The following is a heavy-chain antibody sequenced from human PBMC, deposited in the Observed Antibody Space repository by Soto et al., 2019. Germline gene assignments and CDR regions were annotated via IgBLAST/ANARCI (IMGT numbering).Heavy chain of an antibody. CDR1: GYKFPSSW. J-gene: IGHJ5*02. CDR3: ARLSVFASWFDP. D-gene: IGHD2-21*01. V-gene: IGHV5-51*01. Sequence: GESLKISCKFSGYKFPSSWIGWVRQMPGKGLEWMGIIYPGDSDTRYSPSFQGLVSISADNSISTAYLQLSSLKASDTAIYYCARLSVFASWFDPWGQGTLVTVSS. CDR2: IYPGDSDT.